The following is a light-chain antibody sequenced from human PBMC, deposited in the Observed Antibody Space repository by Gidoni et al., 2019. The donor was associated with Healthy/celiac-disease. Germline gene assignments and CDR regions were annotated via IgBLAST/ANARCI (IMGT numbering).Light chain of an antibody. Sequence: QSVLTQPPSVSAAPGQKVTISCSGSSSNIGDNYVSCYQQLPGTAPTLLMYDNNKPPSGMPDRFSGAKSGTSATLGITGRQTGDDDDYYCGTWDSSMSAFWVFGGGTKLTVL. CDR2: DNN. CDR3: GTWDSSMSAFWV. CDR1: SSNIGDNY. V-gene: IGLV1-51*01. J-gene: IGLJ3*02.